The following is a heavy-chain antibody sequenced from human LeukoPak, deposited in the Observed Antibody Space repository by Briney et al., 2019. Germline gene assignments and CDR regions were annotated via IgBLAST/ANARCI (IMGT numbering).Heavy chain of an antibody. J-gene: IGHJ4*02. Sequence: GASVKVSCTASGYTFTSYGISWVRQAPGQGLEWMGWISAYNGNTNYAQKLQGRVTMTTDTSTSTVYMELSSLRSEDTAVYYCARGGHSSSWYIDFDYWGQGTLVTVSS. D-gene: IGHD6-13*01. CDR2: ISAYNGNT. V-gene: IGHV1-18*01. CDR1: GYTFTSYG. CDR3: ARGGHSSSWYIDFDY.